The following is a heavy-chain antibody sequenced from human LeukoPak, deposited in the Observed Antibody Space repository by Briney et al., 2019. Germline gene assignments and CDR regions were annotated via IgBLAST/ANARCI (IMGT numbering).Heavy chain of an antibody. CDR2: VYSGGSI. CDR1: GFTFSSYW. CDR3: ARSYNSAWLDY. J-gene: IGHJ4*02. Sequence: PGGSLRLSCAASGFTFSSYWMSWVRQAPGKGLEWVSIVYSGGSIYYADSAKGRFTTSRHNSNNTLDLQMNSLRTEDTAMYYCARSYNSAWLDYWGQGTLVTVSS. D-gene: IGHD6-19*01. V-gene: IGHV3-53*04.